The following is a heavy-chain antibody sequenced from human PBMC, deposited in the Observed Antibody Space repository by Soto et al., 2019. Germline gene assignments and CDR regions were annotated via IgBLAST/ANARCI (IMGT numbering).Heavy chain of an antibody. V-gene: IGHV4-59*08. Sequence: QVQLQESGPGLVKPSETLSLTCTVSGGSISSYYWSWIRQPPGKGLEWIGYIYYSGSTNYNPSLKSRVTISVDTSKNQFSLKLSSVTAADTAVYYCARPAYYYDGSRGDAFDIWGQGTMVTVSS. CDR3: ARPAYYYDGSRGDAFDI. CDR1: GGSISSYY. J-gene: IGHJ3*02. D-gene: IGHD3-22*01. CDR2: IYYSGST.